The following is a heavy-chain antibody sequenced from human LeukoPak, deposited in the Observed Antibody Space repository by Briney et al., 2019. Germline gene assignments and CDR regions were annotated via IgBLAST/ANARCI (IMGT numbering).Heavy chain of an antibody. CDR3: ARALLPIVVVTAISDY. CDR2: ISYDGSNK. CDR1: GFTFSSYA. V-gene: IGHV3-30-3*01. Sequence: GGSLRLSCAASGFTFSSYAMHWVRQAPGKGLEWVAVISYDGSNKYYADSVKSRFTISRDNSKNTLYLQMNSLRAEDTAVYYCARALLPIVVVTAISDYWGQGTLVTVSS. D-gene: IGHD2-21*02. J-gene: IGHJ4*02.